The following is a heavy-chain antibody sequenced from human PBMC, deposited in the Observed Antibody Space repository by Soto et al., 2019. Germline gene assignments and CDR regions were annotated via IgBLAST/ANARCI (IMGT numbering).Heavy chain of an antibody. CDR2: IYSGGST. J-gene: IGHJ6*02. CDR1: GFTVSSNY. CDR3: ARDGDTAMAPGYYGMDV. V-gene: IGHV3-53*01. D-gene: IGHD5-18*01. Sequence: GGSLRLSCAASGFTVSSNYMSWVRQAPGKGLEWVSVIYSGGSTYYADSVEGRFTIPRDNSKNTLYLQMNSLRAEDTAVYYCARDGDTAMAPGYYGMDVWGQGTTVTVSS.